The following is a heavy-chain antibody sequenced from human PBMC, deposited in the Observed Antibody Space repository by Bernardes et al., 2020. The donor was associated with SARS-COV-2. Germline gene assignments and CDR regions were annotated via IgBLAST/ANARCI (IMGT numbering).Heavy chain of an antibody. V-gene: IGHV3-48*03. J-gene: IGHJ4*02. D-gene: IGHD5-18*01. CDR3: AREYTYGFDS. CDR2: ISTGGSTK. Sequence: SLRLSFAASGFTFSSSVMNWVRQAPGKGLEWVSYISTGGSTKYYADSVKGRFTISRDNAKNSLYLQMNSLRAEDTAVYYCAREYTYGFDSWGQGTLVTVSS. CDR1: GFTFSSSV.